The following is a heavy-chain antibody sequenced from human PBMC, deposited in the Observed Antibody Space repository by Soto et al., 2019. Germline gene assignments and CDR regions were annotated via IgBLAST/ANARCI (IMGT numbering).Heavy chain of an antibody. CDR2: IGTAGDP. J-gene: IGHJ4*02. CDR3: ARGKDWNDDGAPFDY. CDR1: GFSFSSYY. Sequence: PAESLTLSCAAYGFSFSSYYMRWVRQPTGKGLEWVSAIGTAGDPYYLGSVKGRFTISRENAKNSLWLQMNSLRAGDTAVYYCARGKDWNDDGAPFDYWGQGTLVTVSS. D-gene: IGHD1-1*01. V-gene: IGHV3-13*05.